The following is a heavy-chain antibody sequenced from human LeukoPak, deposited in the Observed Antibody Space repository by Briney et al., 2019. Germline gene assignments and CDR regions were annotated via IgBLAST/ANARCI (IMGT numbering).Heavy chain of an antibody. CDR3: ARPSLEWSPYYMDV. D-gene: IGHD3-3*01. CDR2: IYDSGTT. J-gene: IGHJ6*03. Sequence: ETLSLTCIVSGDSISTYYWSWVRQAPGKGLEWIGYIYDSGTTNYNPSLKSRVTISVDTSKNQFSLKLSSVTAADTAVYYCARPSLEWSPYYMDVWGKGTTVTVSS. V-gene: IGHV4-59*01. CDR1: GDSISTYY.